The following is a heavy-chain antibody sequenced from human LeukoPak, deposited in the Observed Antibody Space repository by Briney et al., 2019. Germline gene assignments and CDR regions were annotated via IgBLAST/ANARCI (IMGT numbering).Heavy chain of an antibody. D-gene: IGHD3-22*01. J-gene: IGHJ6*02. CDR1: GFTFSSYA. V-gene: IGHV3-23*01. CDR3: AREEYYYDSSGYYNYYYYGMDV. CDR2: ISGSGGST. Sequence: GGSLRLSCAASGFTFSSYAMSWVRQAPGKGLEWVPAISGSGGSTYYADSVKGRFTISRDNAKNSLYLQMNSLRDEDTAVYYCAREEYYYDSSGYYNYYYYGMDVWGQGTTVTVSS.